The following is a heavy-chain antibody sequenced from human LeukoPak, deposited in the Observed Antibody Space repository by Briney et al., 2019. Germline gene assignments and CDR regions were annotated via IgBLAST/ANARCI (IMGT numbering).Heavy chain of an antibody. CDR3: ARDRGPRTGSMVREAYDH. V-gene: IGHV3-74*01. Sequence: GGSLRLSCAASGFTFSNYWIHWVRQAPEKGLVWVSRISADGSSTNYADSVKGRFTISRDNAKNTLYLQMNSLRAEDTAVYYCARDRGPRTGSMVREAYDHWGQGTLVTVSS. CDR1: GFTFSNYW. J-gene: IGHJ4*02. D-gene: IGHD3-10*01. CDR2: ISADGSST.